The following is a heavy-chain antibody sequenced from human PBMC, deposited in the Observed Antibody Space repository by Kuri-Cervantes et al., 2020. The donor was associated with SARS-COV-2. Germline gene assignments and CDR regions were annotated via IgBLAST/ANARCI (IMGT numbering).Heavy chain of an antibody. D-gene: IGHD2-15*01. Sequence: GGSLRLSCAASGFTFSSYGMHWVRQAPGKGLEWVAVISYDGSNKYYADSVKGRFTISRDNSKNTLYLQMNSLRAEDTAVYYCARDPGRGLVVVVAATRVYDAFDIWGQGTMVTVSS. CDR2: ISYDGSNK. CDR1: GFTFSSYG. CDR3: ARDPGRGLVVVVAATRVYDAFDI. V-gene: IGHV3-30*03. J-gene: IGHJ3*02.